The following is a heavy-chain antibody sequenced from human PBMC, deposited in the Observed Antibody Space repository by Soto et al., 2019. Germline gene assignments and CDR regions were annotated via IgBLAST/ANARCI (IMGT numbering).Heavy chain of an antibody. D-gene: IGHD6-13*01. Sequence: EVQLVESGGGLVQPGRYLRLSCAASGFTFDDCAMHWVRQAPGKGLEWVSGISWNSGSIGYADSVKGRFTISRDNAKNSLYLQMNSLRAEDTALYYCAKVGSSWYLGYYYYMDVWGKGTTVTVSS. CDR1: GFTFDDCA. CDR2: ISWNSGSI. CDR3: AKVGSSWYLGYYYYMDV. V-gene: IGHV3-9*01. J-gene: IGHJ6*03.